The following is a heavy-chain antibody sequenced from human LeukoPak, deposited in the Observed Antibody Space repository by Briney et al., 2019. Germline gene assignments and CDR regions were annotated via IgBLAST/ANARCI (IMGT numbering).Heavy chain of an antibody. CDR1: GGSISSSSYY. V-gene: IGHV4-39*07. CDR3: ATYPGYSSSWDFDY. Sequence: SETLSLTCTVSGGSISSSSYYWGWIRQPPGKGLEWIGSIYYSGSTYYNPSLKSRVTISVDTSKNQFSLKLSSVTAADTAVYYCATYPGYSSSWDFDYWGQGTLVTVSS. J-gene: IGHJ4*02. D-gene: IGHD6-13*01. CDR2: IYYSGST.